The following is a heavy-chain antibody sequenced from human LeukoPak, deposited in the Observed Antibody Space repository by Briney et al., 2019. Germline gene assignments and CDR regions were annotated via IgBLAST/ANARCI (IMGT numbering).Heavy chain of an antibody. Sequence: GGSLRLSCAASGFTFDNYAMHWVRQAPGKGLEWLSIISWNSGYIGYADSVKGRFAISRDNAKKSLDLQMNSLRAEDTAFYYCAKVRGTYSSGYFFDYWGQGTLVTVSS. CDR3: AKVRGTYSSGYFFDY. CDR1: GFTFDNYA. V-gene: IGHV3-9*01. CDR2: ISWNSGYI. J-gene: IGHJ4*02. D-gene: IGHD6-19*01.